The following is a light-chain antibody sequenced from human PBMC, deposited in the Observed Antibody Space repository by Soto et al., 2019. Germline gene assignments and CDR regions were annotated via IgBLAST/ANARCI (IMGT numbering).Light chain of an antibody. Sequence: EIVMTQSPATLSVSPGERVALSCRASQTVSRNFAWYQQKPGQAPRLVIYGASTRATGIPARFSGSGSGTDFTLAISRLQSEEFALYYCQQYNKWPYTFGQFTQLEI. J-gene: IGKJ2*01. CDR2: GAS. CDR1: QTVSRN. V-gene: IGKV3-15*01. CDR3: QQYNKWPYT.